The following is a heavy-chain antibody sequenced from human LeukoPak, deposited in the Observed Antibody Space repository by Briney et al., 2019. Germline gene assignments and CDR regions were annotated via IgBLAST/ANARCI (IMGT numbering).Heavy chain of an antibody. CDR2: ISWNSGRI. V-gene: IGHV3-9*01. CDR3: VKARVPDIVTGYYTH. CDR1: GLTFDDYA. D-gene: IGHD3-9*01. Sequence: PGGSLRLSCAASGLTFDDYAMHWVRQVPGKGLEWVSGISWNSGRIGYADSVKGRFTISRDNDKNSLYLQMNSLRAEDTALYYCVKARVPDIVTGYYTHWGQGTLVTVSS. J-gene: IGHJ4*02.